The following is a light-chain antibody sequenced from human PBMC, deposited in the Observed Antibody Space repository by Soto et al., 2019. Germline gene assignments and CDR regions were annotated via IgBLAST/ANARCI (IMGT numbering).Light chain of an antibody. Sequence: EIVMTQSPATLSVSPGERATLSCRASQSVSSNLAWYQQKPGQAPRRLIYGASTRATGIPARFSGSGSGTEFTLTISSLPSEDFAVYYCQQYNNWPPMYTFGQGTKLEIK. J-gene: IGKJ2*01. V-gene: IGKV3-15*01. CDR2: GAS. CDR1: QSVSSN. CDR3: QQYNNWPPMYT.